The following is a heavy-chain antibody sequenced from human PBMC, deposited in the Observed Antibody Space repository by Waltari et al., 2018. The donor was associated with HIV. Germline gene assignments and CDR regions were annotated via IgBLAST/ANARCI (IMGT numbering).Heavy chain of an antibody. CDR2: IYYSGST. J-gene: IGHJ4*02. Sequence: QVQLQESGPGLVKPSQTLSLTCTVPGGSISRGGYYWSWIRQHPGKGLEWIGYIYYSGSTYYNPSLKSRVTISVDTSKNQFSLKLSSVTAADTAVYYCARAGYSYGLDYWGQGTLVTVSS. D-gene: IGHD5-18*01. V-gene: IGHV4-31*03. CDR1: GGSISRGGYY. CDR3: ARAGYSYGLDY.